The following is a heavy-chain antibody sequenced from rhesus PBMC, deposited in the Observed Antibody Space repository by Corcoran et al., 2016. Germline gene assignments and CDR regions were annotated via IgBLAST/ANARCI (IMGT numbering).Heavy chain of an antibody. CDR3: ARESGEGY. V-gene: IGHV4-80*01. CDR2: INGNSGNT. D-gene: IGHD1-44*02. Sequence: QVQLQESGPGLVKPSETLSLTCDVSGASISSHWWSWVRQPPGKGLEWIGEINGNSGNTYYNPSLKSRLYSSKDASKNQFSLKLSSVTAADTAVYYCARESGEGYWGQGVLVTVSS. CDR1: GASISSHW. J-gene: IGHJ4*01.